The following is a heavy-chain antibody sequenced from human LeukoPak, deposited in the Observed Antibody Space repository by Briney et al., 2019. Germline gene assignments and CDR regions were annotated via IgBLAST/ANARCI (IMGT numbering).Heavy chain of an antibody. CDR3: AKDLEIGRAVVGNWDY. V-gene: IGHV3-23*01. CDR1: GFTFSSYA. CDR2: ISGSGGST. J-gene: IGHJ4*02. Sequence: GGSLRLSCAASGFTFSSYAMSWVRQAPGKGLEWVSAISGSGGSTYYADSVKGRFTISRDNSKNTLYLQMNSLRAEDTAVYYCAKDLEIGRAVVGNWDYWGQGTLVTVSS. D-gene: IGHD6-19*01.